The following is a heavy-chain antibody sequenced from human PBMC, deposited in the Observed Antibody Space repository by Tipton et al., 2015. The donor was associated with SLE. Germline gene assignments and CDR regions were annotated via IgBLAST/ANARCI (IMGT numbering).Heavy chain of an antibody. D-gene: IGHD5-18*01. V-gene: IGHV1-46*01. CDR2: INPSGGRT. CDR3: ATLVDTIHYYCGMDA. J-gene: IGHJ6*04. Sequence: QLVQSGPEVKKPGASVKVSCKASGYTFTSYYIHWVRRAPGQGLEWMGIINPSGGRTSYAQKFQGRVTMTRDTSTSTVYMDLSSLRSEETAGHSCATLVDTIHYYCGMDAWGTGTTVTVSS. CDR1: GYTFTSYY.